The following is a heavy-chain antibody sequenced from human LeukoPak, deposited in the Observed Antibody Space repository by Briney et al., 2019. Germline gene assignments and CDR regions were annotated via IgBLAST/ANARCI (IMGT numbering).Heavy chain of an antibody. Sequence: GGSLRLSCAASGFTFSSYSMNSVRQAPGKGLEWVSSISSISSYIYYAHSVKGRFTISRDNAQNSLYLQMNSLRAEDTAVYYCAREREGHFDYWGQGTLVTVSS. CDR1: GFTFSSYS. J-gene: IGHJ4*02. CDR2: ISSISSYI. D-gene: IGHD1-26*01. CDR3: AREREGHFDY. V-gene: IGHV3-21*01.